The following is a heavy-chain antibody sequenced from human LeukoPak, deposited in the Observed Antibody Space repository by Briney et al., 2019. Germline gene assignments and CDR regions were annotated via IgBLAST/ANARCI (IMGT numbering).Heavy chain of an antibody. CDR1: GGSFSGYY. Sequence: PSETLSLTCAVYGGSFSGYYWGWIRQPPGKGLEWIGNIYSSGTTFYNPSLKSRVTISVDTSKNQFSLNLSSVTAADTAVYYCAAVHYYYGMDVWGQGTTVTVSS. J-gene: IGHJ6*02. CDR2: IYSSGTT. V-gene: IGHV4-34*01. CDR3: AAVHYYYGMDV.